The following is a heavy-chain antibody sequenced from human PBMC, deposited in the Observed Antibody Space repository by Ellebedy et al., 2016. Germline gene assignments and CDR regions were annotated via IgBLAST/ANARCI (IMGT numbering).Heavy chain of an antibody. Sequence: GESLKISCAASGFTFSSYSMNWVRQAPGKGLEWVSSISSSSSYIYYADSVKGRFTISRDNAKNSLYLQMNSLRAEDTAVYYCARRARTGDLDYWGQGTLVTVSS. D-gene: IGHD1-14*01. CDR1: GFTFSSYS. J-gene: IGHJ4*02. V-gene: IGHV3-21*01. CDR2: ISSSSSYI. CDR3: ARRARTGDLDY.